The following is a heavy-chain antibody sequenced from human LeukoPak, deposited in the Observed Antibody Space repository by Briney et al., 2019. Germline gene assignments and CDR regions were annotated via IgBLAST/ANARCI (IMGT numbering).Heavy chain of an antibody. Sequence: PGGSLRLSCAASGFTLSSYAMSWVRQAPGKGLEWVSAISGSGGSTYYADSVKGRFTISRDNSKNTLYLQMNSLRAEDTAVYYCAKDRNYYGSAFDYWGQGTLVTVSS. CDR2: ISGSGGST. CDR3: AKDRNYYGSAFDY. J-gene: IGHJ4*02. D-gene: IGHD3-10*01. V-gene: IGHV3-23*01. CDR1: GFTLSSYA.